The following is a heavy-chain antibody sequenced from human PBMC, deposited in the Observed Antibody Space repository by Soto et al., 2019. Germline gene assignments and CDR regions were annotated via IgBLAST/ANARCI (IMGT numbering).Heavy chain of an antibody. Sequence: PETLSLGCSVSGGSISSRDWWTCVRQAPGKGLEWIGKIYHGGGTNFSPSLRGRVNISIDKSRKFFSLTLNSVTAADTAIYFCATGNVDSMLESWGRGTLVTVS. D-gene: IGHD3-3*01. CDR1: GGSISSRDW. CDR3: ATGNVDSMLES. V-gene: IGHV4-4*01. CDR2: IYHGGGT. J-gene: IGHJ4*02.